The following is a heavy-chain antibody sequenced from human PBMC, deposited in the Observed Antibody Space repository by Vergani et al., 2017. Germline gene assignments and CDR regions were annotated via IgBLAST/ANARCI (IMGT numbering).Heavy chain of an antibody. J-gene: IGHJ6*02. CDR3: ARAADIVVVVTTPGHGMDV. V-gene: IGHV3-23*01. D-gene: IGHD2-15*01. CDR1: GFTFSNSA. Sequence: EVHLLESGGGQVEAGGSLRLSCVASGFTFSNSAMSWVRQTSGKGLEWVSAISGHGDRTYYADSVKGRFTISRDNAKNSLYLQMNSLRAEDTAVYYCARAADIVVVVTTPGHGMDVWGQGTTVTVSS. CDR2: ISGHGDRT.